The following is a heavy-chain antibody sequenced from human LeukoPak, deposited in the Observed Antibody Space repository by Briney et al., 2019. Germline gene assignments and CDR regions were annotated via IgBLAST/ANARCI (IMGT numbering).Heavy chain of an antibody. CDR3: ARGGTKTGIVLMVYAMFRAFDI. V-gene: IGHV4-4*02. CDR2: IYHSGST. J-gene: IGHJ3*02. Sequence: SETLSLTCAVSGGSISSSNWWSWVRQPPGKGLEWIGEIYHSGSTNYNPSLKSRVTISVDKSKNQFSLKLSSVTAADTAVYYCARGGTKTGIVLMVYAMFRAFDIWGQGTMVTVSS. D-gene: IGHD2-8*01. CDR1: GGSISSSNW.